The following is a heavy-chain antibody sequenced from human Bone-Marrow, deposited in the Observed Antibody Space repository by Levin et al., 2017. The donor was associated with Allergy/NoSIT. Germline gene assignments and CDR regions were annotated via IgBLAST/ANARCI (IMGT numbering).Heavy chain of an antibody. D-gene: IGHD3-10*01. CDR3: ARDKVANFGDAFDI. CDR1: EFTVRSNY. CDR2: IYADGGT. V-gene: IGHV3-66*01. J-gene: IGHJ3*02. Sequence: GGSLRLSCVGSEFTVRSNYMNWVRQAPGKGLEWVSVIYADGGTAYADSVKDRFIVSRDDSKSTVYLQMSSLRAEDTAVYYCARDKVANFGDAFDIWGQGTMVTVSS.